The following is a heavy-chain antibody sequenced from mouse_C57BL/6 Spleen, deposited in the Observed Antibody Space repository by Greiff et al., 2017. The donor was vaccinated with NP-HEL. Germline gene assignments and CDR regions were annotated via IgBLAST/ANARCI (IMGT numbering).Heavy chain of an antibody. CDR1: GYTFTSYW. CDR3: ARRDYYGSSSYAMDY. Sequence: VKLQQPGAELVRPGSSVKLSCKASGYTFTSYWMHWVKQRPIQGLEWIGNIDPSDSETHYNQKFKDKATLTVDKSSSKAYMQLSSLTSEDSAVYYCARRDYYGSSSYAMDYWGQGTSVTVSS. D-gene: IGHD1-1*01. V-gene: IGHV1-52*01. CDR2: IDPSDSET. J-gene: IGHJ4*01.